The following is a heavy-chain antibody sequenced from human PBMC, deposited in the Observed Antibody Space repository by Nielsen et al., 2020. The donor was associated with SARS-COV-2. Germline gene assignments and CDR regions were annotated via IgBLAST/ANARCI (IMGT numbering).Heavy chain of an antibody. Sequence: SETLSLTCAVYGGSFSGYYWSWIRQPPGKGLEWIGEINHSGSTNYNPSLKSRVTISVDTCKNQFSLKLSSVTAADTAVYYCGLLRSKSYYYYGMDVWGQGTTVTVSS. V-gene: IGHV4-34*01. D-gene: IGHD4-17*01. CDR1: GGSFSGYY. CDR2: INHSGST. J-gene: IGHJ6*02. CDR3: GLLRSKSYYYYGMDV.